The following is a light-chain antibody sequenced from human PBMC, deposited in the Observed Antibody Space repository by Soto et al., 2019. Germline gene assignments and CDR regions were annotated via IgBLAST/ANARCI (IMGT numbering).Light chain of an antibody. Sequence: IVLTQSPATLSLYKGERSTLSCRASQSLRTYLAGYQQKPGQAPRLLIYGAFKRATSIPDRFSGSGSGTNFTLTISRMEPEDFAVYCCQQYGSSPSTFGQRSKVDI. CDR1: QSLRTY. CDR2: GAF. J-gene: IGKJ1*01. CDR3: QQYGSSPST. V-gene: IGKV3-20*01.